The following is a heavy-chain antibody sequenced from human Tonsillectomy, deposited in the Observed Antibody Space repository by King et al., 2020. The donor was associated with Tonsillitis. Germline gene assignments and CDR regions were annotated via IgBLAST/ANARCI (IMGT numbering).Heavy chain of an antibody. CDR2: ISSSSYI. CDR3: ARDCSGGSCYPYYYGMDV. V-gene: IGHV3-21*01. CDR1: GFTFSSYS. Sequence: VQLVESGGGLVKPGGSLRLSCAASGFTFSSYSMNWVRQSPGKGLEWVSSISSSSYIYYADSVKGRFAISRDNAKHSLYLQMNSLRAEDTAVYYCARDCSGGSCYPYYYGMDVWGQGTPVTVSS. J-gene: IGHJ6*02. D-gene: IGHD2-15*01.